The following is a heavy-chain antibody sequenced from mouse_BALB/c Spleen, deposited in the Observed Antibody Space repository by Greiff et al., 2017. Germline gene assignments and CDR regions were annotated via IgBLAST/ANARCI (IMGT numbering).Heavy chain of an antibody. CDR3: ARLGYDGSYAMDY. V-gene: IGHV1S135*01. D-gene: IGHD2-14*01. CDR2: IDPYNGGT. CDR1: GYSFTGYN. Sequence: EVQLQQSGPELGKPGASVKISCKASGYSFTGYNMYWVKQSHRKSLEWIGYIDPYNGGTSYNQKSKGKATLTVDKSSSTAYMHLNSLTSEDSAIYYCARLGYDGSYAMDYWGQGTSVTVSS. J-gene: IGHJ4*01.